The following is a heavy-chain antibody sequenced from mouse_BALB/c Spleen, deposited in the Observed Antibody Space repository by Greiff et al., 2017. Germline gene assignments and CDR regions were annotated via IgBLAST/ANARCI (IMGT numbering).Heavy chain of an antibody. CDR1: GFTFSSYA. D-gene: IGHD1-1*02. J-gene: IGHJ4*01. Sequence: EVKLVESGGGLVKPGGSLKLSCAASGFTFSSYAMSWVRQTPEKRLEWVATISSGGSYTYYPDSVKGRFTISRDNAKNTLYLQMSSLRSEDTAMYYCARHDAIYGPYAMDYWGQGTSVTVSS. CDR2: ISSGGSYT. CDR3: ARHDAIYGPYAMDY. V-gene: IGHV5-9-3*01.